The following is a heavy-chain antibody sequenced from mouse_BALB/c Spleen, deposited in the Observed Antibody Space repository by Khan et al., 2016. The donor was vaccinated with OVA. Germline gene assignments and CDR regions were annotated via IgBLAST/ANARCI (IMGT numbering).Heavy chain of an antibody. D-gene: IGHD2-4*01. CDR2: IWSGGST. V-gene: IGHV2-2*02. J-gene: IGHJ3*01. CDR1: GFSLTTYG. Sequence: QVQLKESGPGLVQPSQSLSITCTVSGFSLTTYGVHWVRQSPGKGLEWLGVIWSGGSTDYNAAFISRVSISKDSSKSQVFFKMDSLQVNDTVIYYCARNYDYDEGLAYWGQGTLVTVSA. CDR3: ARNYDYDEGLAY.